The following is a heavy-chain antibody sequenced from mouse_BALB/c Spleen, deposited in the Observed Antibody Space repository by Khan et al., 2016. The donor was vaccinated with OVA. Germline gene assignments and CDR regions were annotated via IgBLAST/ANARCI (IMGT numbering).Heavy chain of an antibody. V-gene: IGHV1-9*01. J-gene: IGHJ3*01. Sequence: QVRLQQSGAELMRPGASVKISCKATGYTFSSYWIEWVKQRPGHGLEWIGEILPGSGRNNYNEKFKGKATFTEDTSSNTAYMQLSNLTSDDSAVYYCARGNYYGSSSWFGYWGQGTLVTVSA. CDR3: ARGNYYGSSSWFGY. CDR2: ILPGSGRN. D-gene: IGHD1-1*01. CDR1: GYTFSSYW.